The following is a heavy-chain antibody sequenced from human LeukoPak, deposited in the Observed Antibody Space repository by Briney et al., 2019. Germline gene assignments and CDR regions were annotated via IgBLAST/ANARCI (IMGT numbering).Heavy chain of an antibody. D-gene: IGHD3-22*01. V-gene: IGHV4-39*01. CDR1: GGSISSSSYY. CDR3: ARHSHYYDMPLMDV. CDR2: IYYSGST. J-gene: IGHJ6*02. Sequence: PSETLSLTCTVSGGSISSSSYYWGWIRQPPGKGLEWIGSIYYSGSTYYNPSLKSRVTISVDTSKNQFSLKLSSVTAADTAVYYCARHSHYYDMPLMDVWGQGTTVTVSS.